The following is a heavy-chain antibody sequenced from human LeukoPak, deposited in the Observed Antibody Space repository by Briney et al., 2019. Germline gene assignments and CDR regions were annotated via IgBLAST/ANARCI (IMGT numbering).Heavy chain of an antibody. Sequence: PSATLSLTCAVSGVSISSSEWWIWVRQPPGQGLEWIGEIHRDGRTRYNPSLKSRVTMSIDYSKNKFSLKVSSVTAADTAIYYCGKTDIYFTPIDYWGPGSLVT. V-gene: IGHV4-4*02. D-gene: IGHD3-9*01. CDR1: GVSISSSEW. CDR2: IHRDGRT. CDR3: GKTDIYFTPIDY. J-gene: IGHJ4*02.